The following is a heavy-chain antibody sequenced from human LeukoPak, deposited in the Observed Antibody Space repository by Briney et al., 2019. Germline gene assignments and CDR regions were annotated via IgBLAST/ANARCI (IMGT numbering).Heavy chain of an antibody. D-gene: IGHD6-13*01. J-gene: IGHJ6*02. CDR1: GGSISSYY. CDR2: IYYSGST. V-gene: IGHV4-59*01. CDR3: ARDSEGDNIAAPVYGMDV. Sequence: PSETLSLTCTVSGGSISSYYWSWIRQPPGKGLEWIGYIYYSGSTNYNPSLKSRVTISVDTSKNQFSLKLSSVTAADTAVYYCARDSEGDNIAAPVYGMDVWGQGTTVTVSS.